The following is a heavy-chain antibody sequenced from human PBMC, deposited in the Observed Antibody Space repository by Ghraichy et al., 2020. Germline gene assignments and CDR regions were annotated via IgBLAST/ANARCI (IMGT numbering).Heavy chain of an antibody. CDR3: ARVWGGGSYSFDN. V-gene: IGHV1-2*02. D-gene: IGHD1-26*01. J-gene: IGHJ4*02. Sequence: ASVKVSCKASGYTFTGYYMHWVRQAPGQGLEWMGWINPKSGGTNYAQKFQGRVTMTRDTSISTAYMELSRLRSDDTAVYSCARVWGGGSYSFDNWGQGTLVTVSS. CDR1: GYTFTGYY. CDR2: INPKSGGT.